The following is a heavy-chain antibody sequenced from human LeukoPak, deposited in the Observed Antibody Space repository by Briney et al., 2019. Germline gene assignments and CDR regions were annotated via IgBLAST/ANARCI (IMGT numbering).Heavy chain of an antibody. J-gene: IGHJ3*02. CDR1: GFTFDDYG. CDR2: INWNGGST. CDR3: ARDYGDYVGPVAFDI. Sequence: PGGSLRLSCAASGFTFDDYGTSWVRQAPGKGLEWVSGINWNGGSTGYANSVKGRFTISRDNAKNSLYLQMNSLRAEDTALYYCARDYGDYVGPVAFDIGGKGTMVTVSS. V-gene: IGHV3-20*04. D-gene: IGHD4-17*01.